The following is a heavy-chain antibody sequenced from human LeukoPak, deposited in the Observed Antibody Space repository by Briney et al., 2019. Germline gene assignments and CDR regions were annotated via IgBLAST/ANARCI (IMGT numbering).Heavy chain of an antibody. D-gene: IGHD6-13*01. CDR2: ISSNGGST. J-gene: IGHJ4*02. CDR3: VKDRRYSSNWYYFDY. V-gene: IGHV3-64D*09. Sequence: GWSLRLSCSASGFTFSSYGMHWVRQAPGKGLEYVSAISSNGGSTYYADSVKGRFTISRDNSKNTLYLQMSSLRAEDTAVYYCVKDRRYSSNWYYFDYWGQGTLVIVSS. CDR1: GFTFSSYG.